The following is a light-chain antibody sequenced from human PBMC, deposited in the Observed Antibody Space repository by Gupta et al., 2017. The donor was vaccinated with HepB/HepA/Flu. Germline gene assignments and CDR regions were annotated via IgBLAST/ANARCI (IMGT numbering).Light chain of an antibody. V-gene: IGKV1-5*03. CDR1: QSVSSW. CDR3: QQYNSYSPLT. J-gene: IGKJ3*01. Sequence: DIQMTKSLSTLSASVGDRVTITCRASQSVSSWLAWYQQKPGKAPKLLIYKASSLESGVPSRFSGSGSGTEFTLTISSLQPDDFATYYCQQYNSYSPLTFGPGTKVDIK. CDR2: KAS.